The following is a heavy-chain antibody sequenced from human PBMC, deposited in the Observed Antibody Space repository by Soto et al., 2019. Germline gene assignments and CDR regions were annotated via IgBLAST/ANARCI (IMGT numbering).Heavy chain of an antibody. Sequence: EVQLLESGGGLVQPGGFLRLYCATSGLTSSNYAMSWVRQAPGKGLEWVSSIGGRDDSTYYAESVQGRFTISRDISKNALYLHMNSLRVDDTAIYYCANYYDSSGYPHGFFQHWGQGTLVTVSS. CDR2: IGGRDDST. J-gene: IGHJ1*01. V-gene: IGHV3-23*01. D-gene: IGHD3-22*01. CDR1: GLTSSNYA. CDR3: ANYYDSSGYPHGFFQH.